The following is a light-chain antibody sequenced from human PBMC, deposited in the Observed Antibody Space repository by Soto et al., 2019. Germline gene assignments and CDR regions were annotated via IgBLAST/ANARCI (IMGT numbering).Light chain of an antibody. CDR2: GNS. Sequence: QSVLTQPPSVSGAPGQRVTISCTGSSSNIGAGYDVHWYQQHPGTAPKLLIYGNSNRPSGVPDRFSGSKYGTSASLAITGLQDEDEADYYCQSYDSSLSGAVFGGGTKLTVL. V-gene: IGLV1-40*01. J-gene: IGLJ2*01. CDR1: SSNIGAGYD. CDR3: QSYDSSLSGAV.